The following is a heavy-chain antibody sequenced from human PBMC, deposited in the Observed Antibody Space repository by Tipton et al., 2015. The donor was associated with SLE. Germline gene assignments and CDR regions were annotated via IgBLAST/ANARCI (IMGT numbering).Heavy chain of an antibody. J-gene: IGHJ3*02. CDR3: ALDYYDSSGYWAAGVFDI. D-gene: IGHD3-22*01. CDR1: GFTFSSYA. V-gene: IGHV3-30-3*01. Sequence: SLRLSCAASGFTFSSYAMHWVRQAPGKGLEWVAVISYDGSNKYYADSVKGRFTISRDNSKNTLYLQMNSLRAEDTAVYYCALDYYDSSGYWAAGVFDIWGQGTMVTVSS. CDR2: ISYDGSNK.